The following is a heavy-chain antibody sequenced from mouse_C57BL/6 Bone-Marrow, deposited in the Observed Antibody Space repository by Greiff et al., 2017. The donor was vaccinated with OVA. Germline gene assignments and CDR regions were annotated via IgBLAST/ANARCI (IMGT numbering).Heavy chain of an antibody. V-gene: IGHV5-6*01. CDR2: ISSGGSYT. Sequence: EVHLLESGGDLVKPGGSLKLSCAASGFTFSSYGMSWVRQTPDKRLEWVATISSGGSYTYYPDSVKGRFTISRDNAKNTLYLQMSSLKSEDTAMYYCARHGGAMDYWGQGTSVTVSS. CDR1: GFTFSSYG. CDR3: ARHGGAMDY. J-gene: IGHJ4*01.